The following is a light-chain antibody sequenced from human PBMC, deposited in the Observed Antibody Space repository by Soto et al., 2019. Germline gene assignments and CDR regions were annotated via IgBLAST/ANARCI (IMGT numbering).Light chain of an antibody. Sequence: EIVMTQSPATLSVSPGERATLSCRASQSVSSNLAWYQQKPGQAPRLLISGVSTRATGIPARFSGSGSGTEFTLTISSLQSEDFAVYYCQQYNTWPKTFGQGTKVEI. CDR3: QQYNTWPKT. J-gene: IGKJ1*01. V-gene: IGKV3-15*01. CDR1: QSVSSN. CDR2: GVS.